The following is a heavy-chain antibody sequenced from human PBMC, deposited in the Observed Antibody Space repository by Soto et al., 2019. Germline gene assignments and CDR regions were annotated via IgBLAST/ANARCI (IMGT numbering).Heavy chain of an antibody. J-gene: IGHJ6*03. V-gene: IGHV1-46*01. CDR1: GYTFTNYY. Sequence: ASVKVSCKASGYTFTNYYMHWVRQAPGQGLEWMGIINPSGGSTSYAQKFQGGVTMTRNTSISTAYMELSSLRSEDTAVYYCARGYYYYYYMDVWGKGTTVTVSS. CDR2: INPSGGST. CDR3: ARGYYYYYYMDV.